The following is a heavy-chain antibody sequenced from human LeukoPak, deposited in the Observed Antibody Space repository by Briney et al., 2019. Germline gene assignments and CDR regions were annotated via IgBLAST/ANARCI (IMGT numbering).Heavy chain of an antibody. CDR3: ARSEGDGYVYFDY. CDR2: IIPIFGTA. D-gene: IGHD5-24*01. J-gene: IGHJ4*02. CDR1: GGTFSSYA. Sequence: GASVKVSCKASGGTFSSYAISWVRQAPGQGLEWMGGIIPIFGTANYAQKFQGRVTITADESTSTAYTELSSLRSEDTAVYYCARSEGDGYVYFDYWGQGTLVTVSS. V-gene: IGHV1-69*13.